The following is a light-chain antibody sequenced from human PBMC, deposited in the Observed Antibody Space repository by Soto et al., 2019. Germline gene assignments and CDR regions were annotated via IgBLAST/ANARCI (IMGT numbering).Light chain of an antibody. J-gene: IGLJ3*02. Sequence: QSVLTQPPSVSGAPGQRVTISCTGTSSNIGAGYVVNWYQHLPGAAPKLLIYTNGNRPSGVPDRFSGSKSGTSASLAITGLQAEDEADYYCQSYDSGLSGSVFGGGTKLTVL. CDR2: TNG. CDR1: SSNIGAGYV. V-gene: IGLV1-40*01. CDR3: QSYDSGLSGSV.